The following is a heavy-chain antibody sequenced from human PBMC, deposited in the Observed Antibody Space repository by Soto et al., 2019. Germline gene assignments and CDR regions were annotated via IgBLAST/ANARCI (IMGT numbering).Heavy chain of an antibody. CDR1: GGTFSSYA. Sequence: GASVKVSCKASGGTFSSYAISWVRQAPGQGLEWMGGIIPIFGTADYAQKFQGRVTITADESTSTAYMELSSLRSEDTAVYYCARCSGLRCPQDDYYYYGMDVWGQGTTVTVSS. J-gene: IGHJ6*02. CDR3: ARCSGLRCPQDDYYYYGMDV. V-gene: IGHV1-69*13. D-gene: IGHD4-17*01. CDR2: IIPIFGTA.